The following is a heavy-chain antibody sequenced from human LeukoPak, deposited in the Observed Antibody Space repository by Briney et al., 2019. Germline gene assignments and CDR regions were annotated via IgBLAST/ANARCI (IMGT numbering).Heavy chain of an antibody. Sequence: ASVKVSCKASGYTFANFGINWVRQAPGQGLEWMGWIRAYNVNTNYTQKFQGRVTMTTDTSTGTAYMELRSLRSDDTAVYYCARDDGDYWGQGTLVTVSS. CDR3: ARDDGDY. V-gene: IGHV1-18*01. CDR1: GYTFANFG. CDR2: IRAYNVNT. J-gene: IGHJ4*02.